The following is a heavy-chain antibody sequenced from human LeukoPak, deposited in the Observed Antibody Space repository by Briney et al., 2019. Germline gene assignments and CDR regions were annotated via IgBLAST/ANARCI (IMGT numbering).Heavy chain of an antibody. V-gene: IGHV4-59*08. CDR3: ARHGERRADSSGFIDY. D-gene: IGHD3-22*01. CDR2: IYYSGST. J-gene: IGHJ4*02. Sequence: SETLSLTCTVSGDSISNFYWSWIRQPPGKGLEWIGYIYYSGSTNYNPSLKSRVTISVDTSKNQFSLKLSSVTAADTAVYYCARHGERRADSSGFIDYWGQGTLVTVSS. CDR1: GDSISNFY.